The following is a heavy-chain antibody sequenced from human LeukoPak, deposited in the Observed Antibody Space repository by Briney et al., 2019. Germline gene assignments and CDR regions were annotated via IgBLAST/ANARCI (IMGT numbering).Heavy chain of an antibody. CDR1: GGTFSSYV. CDR2: IIPILGIA. Sequence: AVKDSCKASGGTFSSYVISWVRQAPGQGLEWMGRIIPILGIANYAQKFQGRVTITADKSTSTAYMELSSLRSEDTAVYYCASPPADYYDSRDYFDYWGQETLVSVSS. D-gene: IGHD3-22*01. J-gene: IGHJ4*02. CDR3: ASPPADYYDSRDYFDY. V-gene: IGHV1-69*04.